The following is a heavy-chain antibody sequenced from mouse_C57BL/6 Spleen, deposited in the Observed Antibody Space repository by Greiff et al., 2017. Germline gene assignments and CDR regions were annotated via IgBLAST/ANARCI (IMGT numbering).Heavy chain of an antibody. J-gene: IGHJ2*01. CDR1: GYSITSGYY. Sequence: ESGPGLVKPSQSLSLTCSVTGYSITSGYYWNWIRQFPGNKLEWMGYISYDGSNNYNPSLKNRISITRDTSKNQFFLKLNSVTTEDTATSYCASPRYYYGSSYYFDYWGQGTTLTVSS. CDR3: ASPRYYYGSSYYFDY. V-gene: IGHV3-6*01. CDR2: ISYDGSN. D-gene: IGHD1-1*01.